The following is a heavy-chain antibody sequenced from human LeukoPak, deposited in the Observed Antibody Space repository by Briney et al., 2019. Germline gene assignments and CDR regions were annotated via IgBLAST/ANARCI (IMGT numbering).Heavy chain of an antibody. Sequence: SETLSLTCAVSGYSISSGHYWGWIRQPPGKGLEWIGSIYHSGSTYYNPSLKSRVTISVDTSKNQFSLKLSSVTAADTAVYYCAGGLAYCSSTSCHDYWGQGTLVTVSS. CDR3: AGGLAYCSSTSCHDY. D-gene: IGHD2-2*01. V-gene: IGHV4-38-2*01. CDR1: GYSISSGHY. J-gene: IGHJ4*02. CDR2: IYHSGST.